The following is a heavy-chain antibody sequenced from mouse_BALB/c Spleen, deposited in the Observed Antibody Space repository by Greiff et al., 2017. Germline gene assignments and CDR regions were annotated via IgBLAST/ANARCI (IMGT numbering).Heavy chain of an antibody. J-gene: IGHJ4*01. CDR3: AREGRGVDY. CDR2: ISDGGSYT. Sequence: EVKLMESGGGLVKPGGSLKLSCAASGFTFSDYYMYWVRQTPEKRLEWVATISDGGSYTYYPDSVKGRFTISRDNAKNNLYLQMSSLKSEDTAMYYCAREGRGVDYWGQGTSVTVSS. V-gene: IGHV5-4*02. CDR1: GFTFSDYY.